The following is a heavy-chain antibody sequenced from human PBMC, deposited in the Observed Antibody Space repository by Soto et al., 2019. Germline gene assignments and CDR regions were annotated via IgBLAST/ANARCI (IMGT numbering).Heavy chain of an antibody. V-gene: IGHV1-69*13. CDR2: IIPIFGTA. CDR1: GGTFSSYA. J-gene: IGHJ4*02. D-gene: IGHD6-19*01. CDR3: ARCPTPPYSSGWPYFDY. Sequence: SVKVSCKASGGTFSSYAISWVRQAPGQGLEWMGGIIPIFGTANYAQKFQGRVTITADESTSTAYMELSSLRSEDTAVYYCARCPTPPYSSGWPYFDYWGQGTLVTVSS.